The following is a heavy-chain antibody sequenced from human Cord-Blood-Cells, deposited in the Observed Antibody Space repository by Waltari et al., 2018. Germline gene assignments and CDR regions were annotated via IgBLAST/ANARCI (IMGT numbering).Heavy chain of an antibody. V-gene: IGHV3-21*01. CDR3: ARATITLDAFDI. CDR2: ISSSSSYI. Sequence: EVQLVESGGGLVKPGGSLRLSCAASGFTFSSYSMNWVRQAPGKGLDWVSSISSSSSYIYYADSVKGRFTISRDNAKNSLYLQMNSLRAEDTAVYYCARATITLDAFDIWGQGTMVTDSS. CDR1: GFTFSSYS. J-gene: IGHJ3*02.